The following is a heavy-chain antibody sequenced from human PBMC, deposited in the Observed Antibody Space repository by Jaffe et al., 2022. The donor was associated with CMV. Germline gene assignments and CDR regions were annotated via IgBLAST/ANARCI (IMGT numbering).Heavy chain of an antibody. D-gene: IGHD4-17*01. Sequence: EVQLVESGGGLVKPGGSLRLSCAASGLTFSNEWMNWVRQAPGKGLEWVGRIKSKTDGGTADYAAPVKGRFTISRDDSKNTLYLQMNSLKTEDTAVYYCSIDPGYGGYFDFCGQGTVVTVSS. J-gene: IGHJ4*02. CDR3: SIDPGYGGYFDF. CDR2: IKSKTDGGTA. CDR1: GLTFSNEW. V-gene: IGHV3-15*01.